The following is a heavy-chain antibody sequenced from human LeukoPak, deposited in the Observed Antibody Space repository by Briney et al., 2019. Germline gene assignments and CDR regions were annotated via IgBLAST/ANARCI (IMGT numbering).Heavy chain of an antibody. V-gene: IGHV3-23*01. CDR3: AKLLGGYSYGPYYYYGMDV. CDR2: ISGSGGST. J-gene: IGHJ6*02. CDR1: GFTFSSYA. Sequence: GGSLRLSCAASGFTFSSYAMSWVRQAPGKGLEWVSAISGSGGSTYYADSVKGRFTISRDNYKNTLYLQMNSLRAEDTAVYYCAKLLGGYSYGPYYYYGMDVWGQGTTVTVSS. D-gene: IGHD5-18*01.